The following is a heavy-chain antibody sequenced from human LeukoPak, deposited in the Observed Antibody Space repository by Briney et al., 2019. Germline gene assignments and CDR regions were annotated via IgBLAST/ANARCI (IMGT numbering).Heavy chain of an antibody. Sequence: SQTLSLTCTVSGGSISSGDYYWSWIRQPPGKGLEWIAYMYYSGSTYYNPSLKSRVTISVDTSKNQFSLKLSSVTAADTAVYYCARRYSSRTPIDYWGQGTLVTVSS. J-gene: IGHJ4*02. D-gene: IGHD6-13*01. V-gene: IGHV4-30-4*01. CDR1: GGSISSGDYY. CDR3: ARRYSSRTPIDY. CDR2: MYYSGST.